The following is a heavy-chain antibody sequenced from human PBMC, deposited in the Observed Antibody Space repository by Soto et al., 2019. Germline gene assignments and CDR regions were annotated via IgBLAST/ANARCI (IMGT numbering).Heavy chain of an antibody. CDR1: GYTFTSYG. Sequence: ASVKVSCKASGYTFTSYGISWVRQAPGQGLDWMGWISAYNGNTNYAQKLQGRVTMTTDTSTSTAYMELRSLRSDDTAVYYCARIRQEYDSSGYYTDAFDIWGQGTMVTVSS. CDR2: ISAYNGNT. V-gene: IGHV1-18*01. CDR3: ARIRQEYDSSGYYTDAFDI. D-gene: IGHD3-22*01. J-gene: IGHJ3*02.